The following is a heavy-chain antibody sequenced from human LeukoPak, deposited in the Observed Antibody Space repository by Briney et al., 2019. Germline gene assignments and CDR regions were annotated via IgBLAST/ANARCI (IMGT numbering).Heavy chain of an antibody. CDR3: ARHHAPGEGYYYMDV. V-gene: IGHV1-46*01. J-gene: IGHJ6*03. CDR1: GYTFTSYY. CDR2: INPSGGST. Sequence: ASVKVSCKASGYTFTSYYMHWARQAPGQGLEWMGIINPSGGSTSYAQKFQGRVTMTRDMSTSTVYMELSSLRSEDTAVYYCARHHAPGEGYYYMDVWGKGTTVTVSS. D-gene: IGHD3-10*01.